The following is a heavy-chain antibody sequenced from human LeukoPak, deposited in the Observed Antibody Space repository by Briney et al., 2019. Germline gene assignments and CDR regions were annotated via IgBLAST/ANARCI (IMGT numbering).Heavy chain of an antibody. CDR3: ARDWLGVFDI. V-gene: IGHV1-46*01. D-gene: IGHD5-12*01. J-gene: IGHJ3*02. CDR1: GYTFTSYA. Sequence: ASVKVSCKASGYTFTSYAMNWVRQAPGQGLEWMGIINPSGGSTSYAQKFQGRVTMTRDMSTSTVYMELSSLRSEDTAVYYCARDWLGVFDIWGQGTMVTVSS. CDR2: INPSGGST.